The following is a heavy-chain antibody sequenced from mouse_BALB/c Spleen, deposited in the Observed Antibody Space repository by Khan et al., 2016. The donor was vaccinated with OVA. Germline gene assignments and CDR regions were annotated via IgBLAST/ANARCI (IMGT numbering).Heavy chain of an antibody. D-gene: IGHD1-1*01. J-gene: IGHJ4*01. CDR1: GHTFTKYG. V-gene: IGHV9-3-1*01. Sequence: QIQLVQSGPELKKPGETVKISCKASGHTFTKYGMNWVKQAPGKGLKWMGWINTYTGQPTYADDFNGRFAFSLETSASTAYLQINNLKNEDTATYYCARPPYVSDIMDYWGQGTSVTVSS. CDR2: INTYTGQP. CDR3: ARPPYVSDIMDY.